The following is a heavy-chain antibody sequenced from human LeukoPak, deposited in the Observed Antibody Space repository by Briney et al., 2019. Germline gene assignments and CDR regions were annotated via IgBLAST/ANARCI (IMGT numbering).Heavy chain of an antibody. CDR2: IWFDKNQ. Sequence: PGGSLRLSCAASGFTFSSYAMHWVRQAPGKGLEWVADIWFDKNQHFADSVKGRFAISRDNSKNTVYLQLNSLRPEDTAVYYCARDRHCVNGVCHSPPGMDVWGQGTTVTVSS. CDR3: ARDRHCVNGVCHSPPGMDV. CDR1: GFTFSSYA. V-gene: IGHV3-33*08. J-gene: IGHJ6*02. D-gene: IGHD2-8*01.